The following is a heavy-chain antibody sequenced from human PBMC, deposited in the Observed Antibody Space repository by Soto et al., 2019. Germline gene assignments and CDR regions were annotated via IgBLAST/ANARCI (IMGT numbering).Heavy chain of an antibody. V-gene: IGHV3-7*01. CDR3: ARDPVLRFLEWFFPEETREWYFDY. CDR2: IKQDGSEK. D-gene: IGHD3-3*01. CDR1: GFTFSSYW. Sequence: QPGGSLRLSCAASGFTFSSYWMSWVRQAPGKGLEWVANIKQDGSEKYYVDSVKGRFTISRDNAKNSLYLQMNSLRAEDTAVYYCARDPVLRFLEWFFPEETREWYFDYWGQGTLVTVSS. J-gene: IGHJ4*02.